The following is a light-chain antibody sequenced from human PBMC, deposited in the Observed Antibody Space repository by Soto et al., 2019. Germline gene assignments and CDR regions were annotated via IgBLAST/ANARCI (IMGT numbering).Light chain of an antibody. CDR1: SSNIGAGYD. J-gene: IGLJ2*01. CDR2: GNI. CDR3: QSFDSSLSAVV. Sequence: QPVLTQPPSVSGAPGQKVTISCTGGSSNIGAGYDVHWYQQLPGTAPKLLIYGNINRPSGVPDRFSGSKSATSASLAISGLQAEDEADYYCQSFDSSLSAVVIGGGTKLTVL. V-gene: IGLV1-40*01.